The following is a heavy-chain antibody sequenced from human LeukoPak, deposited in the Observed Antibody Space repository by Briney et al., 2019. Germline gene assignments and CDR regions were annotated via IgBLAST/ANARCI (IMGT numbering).Heavy chain of an antibody. CDR1: GLTFSSYW. CDR3: ARKLGYYPGVHYMDV. Sequence: PGGSLRLSCAASGLTFSSYWMSWVRQAPGKGLEWVANIKQDGSEKYYVDSVKGRFTISRDNAKNSLYLQMNSLRAEDTAVYYCARKLGYYPGVHYMDVWGKGTTVTVSS. D-gene: IGHD2/OR15-2a*01. J-gene: IGHJ6*03. V-gene: IGHV3-7*01. CDR2: IKQDGSEK.